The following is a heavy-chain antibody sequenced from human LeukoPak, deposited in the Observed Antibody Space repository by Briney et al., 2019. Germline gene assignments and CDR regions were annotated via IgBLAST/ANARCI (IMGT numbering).Heavy chain of an antibody. J-gene: IGHJ6*02. CDR3: ATYSYAYGMDV. V-gene: IGHV1-18*01. CDR2: ISTYNGNT. D-gene: IGHD5-18*01. CDR1: GYTFSNNG. Sequence: VASVKVSCKTSGYTFSNNGISWVRQAPGQGLEWMGWISTYNGNTNYAQKLQGRVTMTTDTSTRTAYMELRSLRSDDTAVYYCATYSYAYGMDVWGQGTTVTVSS.